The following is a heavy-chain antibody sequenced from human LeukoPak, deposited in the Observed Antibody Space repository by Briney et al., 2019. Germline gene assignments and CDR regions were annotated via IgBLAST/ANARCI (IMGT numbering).Heavy chain of an antibody. J-gene: IGHJ3*02. Sequence: SETLSLTCTVSGGSISSSSYYWGWIRQPPGKGLEWIGSIYYSGSTYYNPSLKSRVTISVDTSKNQFSLKLSSVTAADTAVYYCARHGVGWNDYVWGSYRLDAFDIWGQGTMVTVSS. CDR1: GGSISSSSYY. CDR2: IYYSGST. CDR3: ARHGVGWNDYVWGSYRLDAFDI. V-gene: IGHV4-39*01. D-gene: IGHD3-16*02.